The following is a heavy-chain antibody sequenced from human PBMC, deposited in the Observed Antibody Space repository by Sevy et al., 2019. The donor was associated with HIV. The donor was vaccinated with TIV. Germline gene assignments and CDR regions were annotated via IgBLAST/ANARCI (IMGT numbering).Heavy chain of an antibody. Sequence: ASVKVSCKASGYTFTGYYMHWVRQAPGQGLEWMGWINPNSGGTNYAQKFQGRVTMTRDTSISTAYMELSRLRSDDTAVYYCARAGCGGDCWEYYYYGMDVWGQGTTVTVSS. CDR1: GYTFTGYY. CDR2: INPNSGGT. CDR3: ARAGCGGDCWEYYYYGMDV. D-gene: IGHD2-21*02. V-gene: IGHV1-2*02. J-gene: IGHJ6*02.